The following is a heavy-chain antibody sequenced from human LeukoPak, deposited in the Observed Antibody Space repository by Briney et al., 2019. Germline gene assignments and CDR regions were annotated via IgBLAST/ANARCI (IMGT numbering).Heavy chain of an antibody. V-gene: IGHV1-2*02. CDR1: GYTFTGYY. Sequence: ASVKVSCKASGYTFTGYYMHWVRQAPGQGLEWMGWINPNSGGTNYAQKFQGRVTMTRDTSISTAYMELSRLRSDDTAVYYRASDGGYDSPPHWFDPWGQGTLVTVSS. D-gene: IGHD5-12*01. J-gene: IGHJ5*02. CDR3: ASDGGYDSPPHWFDP. CDR2: INPNSGGT.